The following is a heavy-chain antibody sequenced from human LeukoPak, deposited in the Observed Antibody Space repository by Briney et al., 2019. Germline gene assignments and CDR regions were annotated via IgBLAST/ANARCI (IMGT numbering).Heavy chain of an antibody. V-gene: IGHV3-74*01. CDR1: GFTFNSYW. J-gene: IGHJ4*02. CDR2: INSDGSST. D-gene: IGHD5-24*01. Sequence: GGSLRLSCAASGFTFNSYWMHWVRQAPAKGLVWVSRINSDGSSTNYADSVKGRFTISRDNSKNTLYLQMNSLIAEDTAVYYCVKSGYNRFDYWGQGTRVTVSS. CDR3: VKSGYNRFDY.